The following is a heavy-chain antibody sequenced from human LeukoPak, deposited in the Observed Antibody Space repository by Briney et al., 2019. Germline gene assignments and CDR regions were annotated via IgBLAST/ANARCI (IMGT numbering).Heavy chain of an antibody. J-gene: IGHJ4*02. V-gene: IGHV1-69*04. D-gene: IGHD6-13*01. CDR3: ARATHSSSWSRLDY. Sequence: ASVKVSCKASGGTFSSYAITWVRQAPGQGLEWMGRIIPILGIANYAQKFQGRVTITADKSTTTAYMELSSLRSEDTAVYYCARATHSSSWSRLDYWGQGTLVTVSS. CDR1: GGTFSSYA. CDR2: IIPILGIA.